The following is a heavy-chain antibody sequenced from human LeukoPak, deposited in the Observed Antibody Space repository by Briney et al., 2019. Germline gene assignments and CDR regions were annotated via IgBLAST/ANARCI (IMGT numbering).Heavy chain of an antibody. CDR3: ARGDPGYDAFDI. CDR2: IYYSGST. CDR1: GGSISSSSYY. D-gene: IGHD3-9*01. J-gene: IGHJ3*02. Sequence: SETLSFTCTVSGGSISSSSYYWGWNRQPPGKGLEWIGSIYYSGSTYYNPSLKSRVTISVDTSKNQFSLKLSSVTAADTAVYYCARGDPGYDAFDIWGQGTMVTVSS. V-gene: IGHV4-39*07.